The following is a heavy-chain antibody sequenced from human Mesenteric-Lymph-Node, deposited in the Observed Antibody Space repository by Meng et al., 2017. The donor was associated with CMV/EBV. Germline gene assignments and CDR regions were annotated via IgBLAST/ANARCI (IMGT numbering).Heavy chain of an antibody. V-gene: IGHV5-51*01. CDR2: IYLGDSDT. Sequence: KVFRTGSGYSFTSYWLGWVRQMPGKGLEWMGIIYLGDSDTRYRCMPPFQGQVTMSADESSSTAYLQGSSLKVSDTATYYCARPAIAAADAFDIWGQGTMVTVSS. D-gene: IGHD6-13*01. J-gene: IGHJ3*02. CDR3: ARPAIAAADAFDI. CDR1: GYSFTSYW.